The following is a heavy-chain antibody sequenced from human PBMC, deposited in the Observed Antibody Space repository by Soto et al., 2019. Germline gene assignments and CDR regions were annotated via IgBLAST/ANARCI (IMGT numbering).Heavy chain of an antibody. CDR1: GGPISSYY. CDR3: ERGPAVAGRGWWFDP. CDR2: IYYSGST. V-gene: IGHV4-59*01. Sequence: TLETLSLTCTVSGGPISSYYWSCIRQPPGKGLEGIGYIYYSGSTHYNPSLKSRVTISVDTSKNQFSLKLSSVTAADTAVYFCERGPAVAGRGWWFDPWGQGTLVTVSS. J-gene: IGHJ5*02. D-gene: IGHD6-19*01.